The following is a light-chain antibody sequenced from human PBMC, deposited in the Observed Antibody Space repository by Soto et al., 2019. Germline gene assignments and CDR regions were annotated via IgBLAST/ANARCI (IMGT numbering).Light chain of an antibody. V-gene: IGLV2-14*01. CDR1: SSDVGGYNY. CDR2: EVS. Sequence: QSALTQPASVSGSPGQSITMSCSGTSSDVGGYNYVSWYQQHPGKVPKLIIYEVSNRPSGVSNRFSGSKSGNTASLTISGLQAEDEADYYCSSYTSSSLYVFGTGTKGTVL. CDR3: SSYTSSSLYV. J-gene: IGLJ1*01.